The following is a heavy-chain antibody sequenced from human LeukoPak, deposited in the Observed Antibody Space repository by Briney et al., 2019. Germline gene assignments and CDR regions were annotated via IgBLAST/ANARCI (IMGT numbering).Heavy chain of an antibody. CDR3: AKDGSGWFWGYSDY. J-gene: IGHJ4*02. Sequence: GGSLRLSCAASGFTFSSYAMSWVRQAPGKGLEWVSAISGSGGGTYYADSVKGRFTISRDNSKNTLYLQMNSLRAEDTAVYYCAKDGSGWFWGYSDYWGQGTLVTVSS. V-gene: IGHV3-23*01. CDR2: ISGSGGGT. CDR1: GFTFSSYA. D-gene: IGHD6-19*01.